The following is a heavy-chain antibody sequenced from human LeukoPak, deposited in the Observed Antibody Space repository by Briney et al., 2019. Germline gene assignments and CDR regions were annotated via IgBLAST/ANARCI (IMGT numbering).Heavy chain of an antibody. Sequence: PSETLSLTCTVSGGSISSGDYYWSWIRQPPGKGLEWIGYTYYSGSTNYNPSLKSRVTISVDTSKNQFSLKLSSVTAADTAVYYCARWYSDTWYNWFDPWGQGTLVTVSS. V-gene: IGHV4-61*08. J-gene: IGHJ5*02. CDR3: ARWYSDTWYNWFDP. CDR1: GGSISSGDYY. CDR2: TYYSGST. D-gene: IGHD6-13*01.